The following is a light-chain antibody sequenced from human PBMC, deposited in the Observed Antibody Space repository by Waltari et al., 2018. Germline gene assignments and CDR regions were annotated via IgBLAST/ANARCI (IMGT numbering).Light chain of an antibody. CDR3: QQYETYSPLT. CDR2: KAS. J-gene: IGKJ4*01. CDR1: QSICSW. V-gene: IGKV1-5*03. Sequence: DIQMTQSPSTLSASAGDRVNFTCRASQSICSWLAWYQQKPGKAPKLLIYKASRLGSGVPSRFSGSGSGTEFTLTISNLRPDDFATYYCQQYETYSPLTFGGGTKVEI.